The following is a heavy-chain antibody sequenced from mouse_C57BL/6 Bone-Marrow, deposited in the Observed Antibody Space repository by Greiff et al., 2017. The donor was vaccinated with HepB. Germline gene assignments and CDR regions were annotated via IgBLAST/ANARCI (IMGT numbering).Heavy chain of an antibody. CDR3: ARGGNGNYDFDY. CDR2: IYPGGGYT. J-gene: IGHJ2*01. V-gene: IGHV1-63*01. CDR1: GYTFTNYW. Sequence: QVQLQQSGAELVRPGTSVKMSCKASGYTFTNYWIGWAKQRPGHGLEWIGDIYPGGGYTNYNEKFKGKATLTADKSSSKAYMQFSSLTSEDSAIYYCARGGNGNYDFDYWGQGTTLTVSS. D-gene: IGHD2-1*01.